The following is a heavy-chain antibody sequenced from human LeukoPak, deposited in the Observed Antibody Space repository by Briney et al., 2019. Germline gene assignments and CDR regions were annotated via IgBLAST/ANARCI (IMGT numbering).Heavy chain of an antibody. CDR1: GYTFTGYY. V-gene: IGHV1-2*06. Sequence: ASVKVSCKASGYTFTGYYMHWVRQAPGQGLEWMGRINPNSGGTNYAQKFQGRVTMTRDTSISTAYMELSRLRSDGTAVYYCARVTYGSGSYYIDYWGQGTLVTVSS. J-gene: IGHJ4*02. CDR3: ARVTYGSGSYYIDY. CDR2: INPNSGGT. D-gene: IGHD3-10*01.